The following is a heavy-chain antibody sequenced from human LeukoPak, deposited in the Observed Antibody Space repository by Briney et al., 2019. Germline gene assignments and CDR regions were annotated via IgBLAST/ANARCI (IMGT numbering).Heavy chain of an antibody. CDR1: GRPIRTGGFY. V-gene: IGHV4-31*03. CDR2: IYYSGSS. CDR3: AADSNSAVAGLVRFDY. J-gene: IGHJ4*02. Sequence: PSETLSPTRSVSGRPIRTGGFYCTWIRQHPGKGLEWIGYIYYSGSSYYNPSLKSRLTMSVDTSKNLFPLKLSSVTAAGTAVYYCAADSNSAVAGLVRFDYWGQGILVTVSS. D-gene: IGHD6-19*01.